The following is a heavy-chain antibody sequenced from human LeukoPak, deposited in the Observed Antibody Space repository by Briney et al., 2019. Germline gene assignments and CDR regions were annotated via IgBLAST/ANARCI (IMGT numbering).Heavy chain of an antibody. CDR2: IIPIFGTA. Sequence: GASVKVSCKASGGTFSSYAISWVRQAPGQGLEWMGGIIPIFGTANYAQKFQGRVTITADESTSTAYMELSSLRSDDTAVYYCARVGVAGPFDYWGQGTLVTVSS. J-gene: IGHJ4*02. V-gene: IGHV1-69*13. D-gene: IGHD6-19*01. CDR3: ARVGVAGPFDY. CDR1: GGTFSSYA.